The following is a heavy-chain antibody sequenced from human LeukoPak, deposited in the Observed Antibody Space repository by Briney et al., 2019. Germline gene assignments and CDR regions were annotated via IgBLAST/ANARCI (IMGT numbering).Heavy chain of an antibody. CDR3: ARVRFGGSFDC. Sequence: PGGSLRLSCAASGFTFSSYAMHWVRQAPGKGLEYVSAISNNGGSTYYANSVKGRFTISRDNSKNTLYLQMGSLRAEDMAVYYCARVRFGGSFDCWGQGTLVTVSS. CDR2: ISNNGGST. V-gene: IGHV3-64*01. CDR1: GFTFSSYA. D-gene: IGHD2-15*01. J-gene: IGHJ4*02.